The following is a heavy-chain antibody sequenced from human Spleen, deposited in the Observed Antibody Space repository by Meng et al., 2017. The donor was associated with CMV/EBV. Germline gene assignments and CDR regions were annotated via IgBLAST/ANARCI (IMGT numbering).Heavy chain of an antibody. J-gene: IGHJ4*02. V-gene: IGHV1-69*05. Sequence: KASGGTFSSDAISWVRQAPGQGLEWMGGISPILGTERYAHRFRGRVTITTDESTSTAYMELSSLRSADTAVYFCARGYGGDTRVFEFWGQGTLVTVSS. CDR1: GGTFSSDA. CDR3: ARGYGGDTRVFEF. CDR2: ISPILGTE. D-gene: IGHD2-21*02.